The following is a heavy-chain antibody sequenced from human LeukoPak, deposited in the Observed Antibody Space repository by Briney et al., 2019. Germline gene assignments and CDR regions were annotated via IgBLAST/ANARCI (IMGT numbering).Heavy chain of an antibody. V-gene: IGHV4-4*02. Sequence: PSETLSLTCAVSGGSISSSNWWSWVRQPPGKGLEWVGEIYHSGKTNQNPSLKSRVTISVDTSKNQFSLKLSSVTAADTAVYYCARGLGDIAVAGTWGQGTLVTVSS. CDR2: IYHSGKT. CDR1: GGSISSSNW. J-gene: IGHJ4*02. CDR3: ARGLGDIAVAGT. D-gene: IGHD6-19*01.